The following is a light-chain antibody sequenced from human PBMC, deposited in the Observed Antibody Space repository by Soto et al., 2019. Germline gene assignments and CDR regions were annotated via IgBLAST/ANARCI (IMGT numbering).Light chain of an antibody. CDR1: SSDVGSYNL. V-gene: IGLV2-23*02. CDR3: CSYAGSSTGYV. J-gene: IGLJ1*01. CDR2: EVS. Sequence: QSVRTQPAAGYGSPGQGITISCSGTSSDVGSYNLVSWYQQHPGKAPNLMIYEVSKRPSGVSNRFSGSKSGNTASLTISGLQAEDEADYYCCSYAGSSTGYVFGTGTKVTVL.